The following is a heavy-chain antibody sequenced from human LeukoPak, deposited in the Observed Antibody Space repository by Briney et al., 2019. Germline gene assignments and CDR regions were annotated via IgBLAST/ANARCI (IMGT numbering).Heavy chain of an antibody. V-gene: IGHV1-69*05. CDR3: ARDSKPAYSSGPGNWFDP. Sequence: SVKVSCKASGGTFSSYAISWVRQAPGQGLEWMGGIIPIFGTANYAQKFQGRVTITTDESTSTAYMELSSLRSEDTAVYYCARDSKPAYSSGPGNWFDPWGQGTLVTVSS. CDR2: IIPIFGTA. D-gene: IGHD6-25*01. CDR1: GGTFSSYA. J-gene: IGHJ5*02.